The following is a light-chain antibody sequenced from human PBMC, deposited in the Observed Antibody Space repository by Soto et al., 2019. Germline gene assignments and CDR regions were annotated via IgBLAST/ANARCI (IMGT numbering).Light chain of an antibody. V-gene: IGKV3-15*01. CDR2: GAS. Sequence: EIVMTQSPATLSVSPGERVTLSCRASQSVNNKVAWYQQKPGQAPRLLIFGASTRATGIPARFSGSGSVTEFTLTISSLEPEDFAVYYCQQRSNWPTFGQGTRLEIK. CDR1: QSVNNK. J-gene: IGKJ5*01. CDR3: QQRSNWPT.